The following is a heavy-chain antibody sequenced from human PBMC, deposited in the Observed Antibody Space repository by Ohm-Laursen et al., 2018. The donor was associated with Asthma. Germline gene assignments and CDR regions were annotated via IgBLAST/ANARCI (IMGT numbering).Heavy chain of an antibody. D-gene: IGHD3-10*01. J-gene: IGHJ4*02. Sequence: SLRLSCTAPGFTFSSYAMHWVRQAPGKGLEWVAVISYDGRNKYYADSVKGRFTISRDNSKNSLYLQMNSLRAEDTAVYYCARDGWGLPGYQGYFDYWGQGTLVTVSS. V-gene: IGHV3-30*04. CDR2: ISYDGRNK. CDR3: ARDGWGLPGYQGYFDY. CDR1: GFTFSSYA.